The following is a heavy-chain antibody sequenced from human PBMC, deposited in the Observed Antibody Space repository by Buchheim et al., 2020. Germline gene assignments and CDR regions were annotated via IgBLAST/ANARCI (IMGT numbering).Heavy chain of an antibody. CDR2: ISSSSYI. J-gene: IGHJ4*02. V-gene: IGHV3-21*01. CDR3: ARGISSGYYYDWDY. Sequence: EVQLVESGGGLVKPGGSLRLSCAASGFTFSSYSMNWVRQAPGKGLEWVSSISSSSYIYYADSVKGRFTISRDNAKNSLYLQMNSLRAEDTAAYYCARGISSGYYYDWDYWGQGTL. D-gene: IGHD3-22*01. CDR1: GFTFSSYS.